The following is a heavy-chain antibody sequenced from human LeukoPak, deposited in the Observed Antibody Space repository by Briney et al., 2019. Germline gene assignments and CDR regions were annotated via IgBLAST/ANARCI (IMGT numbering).Heavy chain of an antibody. D-gene: IGHD2-21*02. V-gene: IGHV4-59*01. Sequence: SETLSLTCTVSGGSISSYYWSWIRQPPGKGLEWIGYIYYSGSTNCNPSLKSRVTISVDTSKNQFSLKLSSVTAADTAVHYCAREGGYCGGDCYSGWFDPWGQGTLVTVSS. CDR1: GGSISSYY. J-gene: IGHJ5*02. CDR3: AREGGYCGGDCYSGWFDP. CDR2: IYYSGST.